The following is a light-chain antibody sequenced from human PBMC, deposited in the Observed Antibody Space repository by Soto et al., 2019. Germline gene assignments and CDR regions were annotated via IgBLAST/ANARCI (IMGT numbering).Light chain of an antibody. V-gene: IGLV2-8*01. CDR2: EVS. J-gene: IGLJ3*02. CDR3: SSYAGSNTFEV. CDR1: SSDVGDYNY. Sequence: QSALTQPPSASGSPGQSVTISCTGTSSDVGDYNYVSWYQQHPGKAPKLMIYEVSKRPSGVPDRFSGSKSGNTASLTVSGLQAEDEADYYCSSYAGSNTFEVFGGGTKLTVL.